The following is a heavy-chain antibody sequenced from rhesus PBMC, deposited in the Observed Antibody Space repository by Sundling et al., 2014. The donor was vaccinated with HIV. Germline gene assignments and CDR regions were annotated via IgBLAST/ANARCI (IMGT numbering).Heavy chain of an antibody. CDR3: ARGGPRWEPVDS. CDR2: IYGGGGSI. J-gene: IGHJ4*01. V-gene: IGHV4-93*01. D-gene: IGHD1-44*02. CDR1: GGSFSSNNW. Sequence: QVQLQESGPAVVKPSETLSLSCAVSGGSFSSNNWWSWIRQSPGKGLEWIGGIYGGGGSIEYNPSLKSRLTMSKDTSKNQFSLKLSSVTAADTAVYYCARGGPRWEPVDSWGQGVLVTVSS.